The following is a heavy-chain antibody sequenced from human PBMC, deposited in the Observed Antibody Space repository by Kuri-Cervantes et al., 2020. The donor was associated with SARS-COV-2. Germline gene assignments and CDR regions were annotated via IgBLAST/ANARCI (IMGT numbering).Heavy chain of an antibody. CDR1: GGSISSSSYY. CDR3: ARDVLFGYNWFDP. J-gene: IGHJ5*02. D-gene: IGHD2-21*01. V-gene: IGHV4-39*07. CDR2: IYYSGST. Sequence: SETLSLTCTVSGGSISSSSYYWGWIRQPPGKGLEWIGSIYYSGSTYYNPSLKSRVTISVDTSKNQFSLKLSSVTAADTAVYYCARDVLFGYNWFDPWGQGTLVTVSS.